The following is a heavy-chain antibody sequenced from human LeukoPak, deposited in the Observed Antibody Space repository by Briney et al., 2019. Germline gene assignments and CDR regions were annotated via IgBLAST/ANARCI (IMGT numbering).Heavy chain of an antibody. J-gene: IGHJ2*01. CDR3: ARDHKVAAAGTRYFDL. V-gene: IGHV1-46*01. CDR1: GDTFTSYY. D-gene: IGHD6-13*01. CDR2: INPSGGST. Sequence: GASVKVTCKASGDTFTSYYMHWVRHPPAQGLEWKGIINPSGGSTRYAQKFQGRVTMTRDKSTSTVYMELSSLRSEDTAVYYCARDHKVAAAGTRYFDLWGRGTLVTVSS.